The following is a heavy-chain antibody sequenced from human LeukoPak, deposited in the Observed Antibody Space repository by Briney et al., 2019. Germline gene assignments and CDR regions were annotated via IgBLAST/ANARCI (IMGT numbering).Heavy chain of an antibody. Sequence: GGSLRLSCAASGFTFSSYWMNWVRQAPGKGLVWVSRIASDGSSTTYADSVKGRFSISRDNAKNSLYLQMNSLRAEDTAVYYCAREPVYSSGRQPHFDYWGQGTLVTVSS. CDR3: AREPVYSSGRQPHFDY. CDR1: GFTFSSYW. V-gene: IGHV3-74*01. J-gene: IGHJ4*02. CDR2: IASDGSST. D-gene: IGHD6-19*01.